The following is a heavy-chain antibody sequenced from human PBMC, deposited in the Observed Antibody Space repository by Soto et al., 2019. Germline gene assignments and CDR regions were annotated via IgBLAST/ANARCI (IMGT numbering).Heavy chain of an antibody. CDR2: IIPIAAIA. CDR3: ARGSTIVRGAPSWFDP. J-gene: IGHJ5*02. CDR1: GGTFSRYT. D-gene: IGHD3-10*01. V-gene: IGHV1-69*02. Sequence: SVEVSCQASGGTFSRYTIKWVRQAPGQGLEWMGRIIPIAAIANYTQKFQGRVTITVDKSSTTAYMELSSLRSDDTAVYYCARGSTIVRGAPSWFDPWG.